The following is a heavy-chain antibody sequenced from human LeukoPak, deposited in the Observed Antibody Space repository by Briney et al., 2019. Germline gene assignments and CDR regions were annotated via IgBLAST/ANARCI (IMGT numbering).Heavy chain of an antibody. CDR2: ISASGGST. J-gene: IGHJ3*02. CDR1: GFTFSSYA. V-gene: IGHV3-23*01. Sequence: GSLRLSCAASGFTFSSYAMSWVRQAPGKGLEWVSSISASGGSTYYADSVKGRFTISRDNSNNTPYLQMNSLTAEDTAVYYCATTFNKEVVGRQGAFDIWGQGTMVTVSS. CDR3: ATTFNKEVVGRQGAFDI. D-gene: IGHD2-15*01.